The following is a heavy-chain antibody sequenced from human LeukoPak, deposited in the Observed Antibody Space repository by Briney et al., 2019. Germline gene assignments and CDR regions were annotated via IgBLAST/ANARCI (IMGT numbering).Heavy chain of an antibody. J-gene: IGHJ4*02. V-gene: IGHV1-69*13. CDR1: GGTFSSYA. CDR2: IIPIFGTA. CDR3: ASNPDPMFRLRYFRY. D-gene: IGHD3-9*01. Sequence: ASVKVSCKASGGTFSSYAISWVRQAPGQGLEWMGGIIPIFGTANYAQKFQGRVTITADESTSTAYMELSSLRSEDTAVYYCASNPDPMFRLRYFRYWGQGTLVTVSS.